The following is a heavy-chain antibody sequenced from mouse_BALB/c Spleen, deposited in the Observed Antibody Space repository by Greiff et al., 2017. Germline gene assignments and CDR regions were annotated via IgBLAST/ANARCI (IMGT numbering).Heavy chain of an antibody. J-gene: IGHJ1*01. V-gene: IGHV5-12-2*01. D-gene: IGHD2-14*01. CDR2: ISNGGGST. CDR1: GFTFSSYT. Sequence: EVQVVESGGGLVQPGGSLKLSCAASGFTFSSYTMSWVRQTPEKRLEWVAYISNGGGSTYYPDTVKGRFTISRDNAKNTLYLQMSSLKSEDTAMYYCARHVMEYDVWYFDVWGAGTTVTVSS. CDR3: ARHVMEYDVWYFDV.